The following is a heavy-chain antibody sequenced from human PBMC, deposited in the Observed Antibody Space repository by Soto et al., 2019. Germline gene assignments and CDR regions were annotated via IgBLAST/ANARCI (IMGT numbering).Heavy chain of an antibody. J-gene: IGHJ4*02. D-gene: IGHD3-16*01. CDR3: TKVSSLGSAIDFDY. Sequence: QVQLVQSGAELKKPGASVKVSCKASGYTFSNYDMNWVRQATGQGPEWIGWVNPNNGDTGYAQKFQGRVTLTTDISIIAAYMDLSSLLSEDSAIYYCTKVSSLGSAIDFDYWGQGTLITVSS. CDR1: GYTFSNYD. CDR2: VNPNNGDT. V-gene: IGHV1-8*01.